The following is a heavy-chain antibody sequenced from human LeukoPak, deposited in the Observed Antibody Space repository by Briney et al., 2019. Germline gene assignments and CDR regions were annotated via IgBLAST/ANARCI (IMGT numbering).Heavy chain of an antibody. J-gene: IGHJ6*02. CDR1: GFTFSDYY. CDR2: ISSSGSTI. D-gene: IGHD2-2*01. Sequence: GGSLRLSCAASGFTFSDYYMSWIRQAPGKGLEWVSYISSSGSTIYYADSVKGRFTISRDNAKNSLYLQMNSLRAEDTVVYYCARDPGGYCSSTSCSTYYYYGMDVWGQGTTVTVSS. CDR3: ARDPGGYCSSTSCSTYYYYGMDV. V-gene: IGHV3-11*01.